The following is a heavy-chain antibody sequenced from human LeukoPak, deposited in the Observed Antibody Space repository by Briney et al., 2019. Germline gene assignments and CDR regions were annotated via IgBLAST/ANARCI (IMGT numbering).Heavy chain of an antibody. CDR1: ELMFSSYA. Sequence: GGSLRLSCAASELMFSSYAMSWVRQAPGKGLEWVSGISDDSGSTYYADSVRGRFTISRDNSKNTLYLQMNSLRVEDTAIYYCAKDQYSSGWYFDYWGQGTLVTVSS. CDR2: ISDDSGST. V-gene: IGHV3-23*01. J-gene: IGHJ4*02. D-gene: IGHD6-19*01. CDR3: AKDQYSSGWYFDY.